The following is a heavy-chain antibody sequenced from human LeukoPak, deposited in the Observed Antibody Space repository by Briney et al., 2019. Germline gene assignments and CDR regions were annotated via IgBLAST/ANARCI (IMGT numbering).Heavy chain of an antibody. Sequence: SETLSLTCTVSGDSISSYYWSWIRQPAGKGLQWIGRIYISGSTNYNPSLKSRVTMSIDTSKNQFSLKLRSVTAADTAVYYCARGDCSGGSCYSGWFDPWGQGTLVTVSS. D-gene: IGHD2-15*01. CDR1: GDSISSYY. CDR3: ARGDCSGGSCYSGWFDP. J-gene: IGHJ5*02. CDR2: IYISGST. V-gene: IGHV4-4*07.